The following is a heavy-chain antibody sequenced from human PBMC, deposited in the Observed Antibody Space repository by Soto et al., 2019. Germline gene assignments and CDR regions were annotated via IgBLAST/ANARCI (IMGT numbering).Heavy chain of an antibody. CDR3: GRAPQVENCCYDIDSGDYYYYNGMDV. Sequence: SVKVSCKASGGTFSSYAISWVRQAPGQGLEWMGGIIPIFGTANYAQKFQGRVTITADESTSTAYMELSSLRSEDTAVYYCGRAPQVENCCYDIDSGDYYYYNGMDVWGQGTTVTVSS. CDR2: IIPIFGTA. CDR1: GGTFSSYA. V-gene: IGHV1-69*13. D-gene: IGHD3-22*01. J-gene: IGHJ6*02.